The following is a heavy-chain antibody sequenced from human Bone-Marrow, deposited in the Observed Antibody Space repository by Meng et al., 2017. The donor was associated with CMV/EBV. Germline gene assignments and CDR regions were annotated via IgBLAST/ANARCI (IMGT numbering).Heavy chain of an antibody. CDR3: ARDRSYYDFWSGYYPDYYYYGMDV. D-gene: IGHD3-3*01. V-gene: IGHV3-48*04. Sequence: GESLKISCAASGFTFSSYAMSWVRQAPGKGLEWVSYISSSGSTIYYADSVKGRFTISRDNAKNSLYLQMNSLRAEDTAVYYCARDRSYYDFWSGYYPDYYYYGMDVWGQGTTVTVSS. CDR1: GFTFSSYA. J-gene: IGHJ6*02. CDR2: ISSSGSTI.